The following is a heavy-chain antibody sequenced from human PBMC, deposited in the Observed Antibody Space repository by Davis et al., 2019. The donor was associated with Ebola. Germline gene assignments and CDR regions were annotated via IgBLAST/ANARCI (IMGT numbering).Heavy chain of an antibody. CDR2: TNHSGST. CDR3: ARAPIVVVPAAIRRGWFDP. V-gene: IGHV4-34*01. D-gene: IGHD2-2*02. CDR1: GGSFSGYY. Sequence: SETLSLTCAVSGGSFSGYYWSWIRQPPAKGLEWIGETNHSGSTKYNPSLNSRVTISADTSKNQFSMKMSSVTAVDTAVYYWARAPIVVVPAAIRRGWFDPWGQGTLVTVSS. J-gene: IGHJ5*02.